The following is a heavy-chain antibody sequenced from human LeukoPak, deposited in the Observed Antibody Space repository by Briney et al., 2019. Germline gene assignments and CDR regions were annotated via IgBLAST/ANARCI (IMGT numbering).Heavy chain of an antibody. D-gene: IGHD6-13*01. CDR3: ARGHRVSAVNWFDP. V-gene: IGHV3-30-3*01. CDR2: ISYDGSNK. CDR1: GFTFSSYA. Sequence: GGSLRLSCAASGFTFSSYAMHWVRQAPGKGLEWVAVISYDGSNKYYADSVKGRFTISRDNSKNTLYLQMNSLRAEDTAVYYCARGHRVSAVNWFDPWGQGTLVTVSS. J-gene: IGHJ5*02.